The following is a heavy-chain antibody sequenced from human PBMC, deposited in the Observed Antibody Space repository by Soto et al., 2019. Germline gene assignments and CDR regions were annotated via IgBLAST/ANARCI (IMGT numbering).Heavy chain of an antibody. CDR2: VNPEATIT. V-gene: IGHV3-74*01. CDR3: ARPKGAAYSAFDI. CDR1: GFTFGRHW. J-gene: IGHJ3*02. D-gene: IGHD2-21*01. Sequence: EVQLVESWGGLVQPGGSLRLSCAASGFTFGRHWMHWIRQTPGEGLVSISRVNPEATITDYADSVRGRFTISRDNAKSTLYLEMHSLTAEDTGVYYCARPKGAAYSAFDIWGQGTKVTVSS.